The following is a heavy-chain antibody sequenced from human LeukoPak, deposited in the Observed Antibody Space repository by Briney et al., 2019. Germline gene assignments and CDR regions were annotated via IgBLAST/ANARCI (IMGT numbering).Heavy chain of an antibody. Sequence: GGSVKVSCKASEYTFTSYYIYWVRQAPGQGLEWMGWINPNSGDTNFAQKFQGRVTMTRDTSITTAYMDLSRLTVDDTAVYYCARGGMGSGYEHWGQGTLVSVSS. J-gene: IGHJ4*02. CDR1: EYTFTSYY. CDR2: INPNSGDT. V-gene: IGHV1-2*02. CDR3: ARGGMGSGYEH. D-gene: IGHD5-12*01.